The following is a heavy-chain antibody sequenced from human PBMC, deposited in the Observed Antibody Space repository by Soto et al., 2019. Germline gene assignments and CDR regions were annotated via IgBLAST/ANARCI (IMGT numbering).Heavy chain of an antibody. CDR2: IYYSGST. Sequence: PSETLSLTCTVSGGSISSGGYYWSWIRQPPGKGLEWIGYIYYSGSTYYNPSLKSRVTISVDTSKNQFSLKLSSVTAADTAVYYCARAPTWTNNWFDPWGQGTLVTVSS. CDR1: GGSISSGGYY. V-gene: IGHV4-30-4*08. CDR3: ARAPTWTNNWFDP. J-gene: IGHJ5*02. D-gene: IGHD3-3*01.